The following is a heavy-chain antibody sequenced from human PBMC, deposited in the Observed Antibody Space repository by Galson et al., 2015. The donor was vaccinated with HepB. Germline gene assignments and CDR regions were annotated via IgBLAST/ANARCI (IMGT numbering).Heavy chain of an antibody. J-gene: IGHJ4*02. CDR3: ARIHSGGYASGSYGFDY. CDR2: IDWGDDK. CDR1: GFSLTTSGMC. Sequence: PALVKPTQTLTLTSTFSGFSLTTSGMCVTWIRQPPGKALEWLARIDWGDDKYYSTSLKTRLTISKDTSKNQVVLTMTNMDPVDTATYYCARIHSGGYASGSYGFDYWGQGTLVTVSS. V-gene: IGHV2-70*11. D-gene: IGHD3-10*01.